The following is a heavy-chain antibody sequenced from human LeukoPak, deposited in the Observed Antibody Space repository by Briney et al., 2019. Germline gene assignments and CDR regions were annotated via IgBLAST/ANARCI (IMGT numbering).Heavy chain of an antibody. V-gene: IGHV4-61*02. Sequence: SETLSLTCTVSGGSISSGSYYLSWIRQPAGKGLEWIGRFHTSGSTNYNPSLKSRVTISVDTSKNQFSLKLSSVTAADTAVYYCARTYRFESGTYFRDYWGQGTLVTVSS. D-gene: IGHD3-10*01. CDR1: GGSISSGSYY. J-gene: IGHJ4*02. CDR3: ARTYRFESGTYFRDY. CDR2: FHTSGST.